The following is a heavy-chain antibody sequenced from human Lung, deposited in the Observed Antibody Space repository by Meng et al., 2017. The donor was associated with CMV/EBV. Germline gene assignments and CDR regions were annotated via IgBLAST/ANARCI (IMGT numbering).Heavy chain of an antibody. V-gene: IGHV1-2*06. CDR2: VNPISDDT. CDR1: GYSFSGFY. J-gene: IGHJ4*01. CDR3: AKSSDNGWSS. D-gene: IGHD6-19*01. Sequence: VQLVQSGAEVKRPGASVKISCQASGYSFSGFYLNWARQAPGHGLEWLGRVNPISDDTHLAQKFEGRITVTRGATINTAFMELTRLRPDDTAVYCCAKSSDNGWSSWGPGTLVTVSS.